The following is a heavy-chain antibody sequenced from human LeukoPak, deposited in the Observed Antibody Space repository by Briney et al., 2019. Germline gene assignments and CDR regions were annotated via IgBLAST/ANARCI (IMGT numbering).Heavy chain of an antibody. Sequence: GGSLRLSCAAGTFTFSTYGMRWLPPAPGKGREWVSAISGSGANTYYADSVKGRFTISRDNYTNKLYLQINRQKAEAACVYSCAKDELITIIPYAFDIWGQGTMVPVS. V-gene: IGHV3-23*01. CDR2: ISGSGANT. CDR3: AKDELITIIPYAFDI. J-gene: IGHJ3*02. CDR1: TFTFSTYG. D-gene: IGHD3-9*01.